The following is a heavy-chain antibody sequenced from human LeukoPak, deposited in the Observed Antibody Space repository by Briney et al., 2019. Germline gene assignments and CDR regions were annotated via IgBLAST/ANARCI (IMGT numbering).Heavy chain of an antibody. J-gene: IGHJ4*02. CDR1: GFTFSNAW. CDR3: TSSFTMAPEYY. V-gene: IGHV3-15*01. CDR2: IKSQSDGATT. Sequence: SGGSLRLSCAASGFTFSNAWMSWVRQAPGKGLEWVGHIKSQSDGATTDYAAPVIGRFTISRDDSKNTLYLQMNSLKTEDTAVFYCTSSFTMAPEYYWGQGTLVTVSS. D-gene: IGHD3-10*01.